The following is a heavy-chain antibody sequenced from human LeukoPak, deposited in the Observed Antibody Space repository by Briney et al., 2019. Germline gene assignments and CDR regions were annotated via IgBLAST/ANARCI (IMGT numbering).Heavy chain of an antibody. D-gene: IGHD6-19*01. V-gene: IGHV3-48*03. CDR2: ISSSGSTI. Sequence: GGSLRLSYAASGFTFSSYEMNWVRHAPGKGLEWVSYISSSGSTIYYADSVKGRFTISRDNAKNSLYLQMNSLRAEDTAVYYCARESRSSGWDYFDYWGQGTPVTVSS. J-gene: IGHJ4*02. CDR3: ARESRSSGWDYFDY. CDR1: GFTFSSYE.